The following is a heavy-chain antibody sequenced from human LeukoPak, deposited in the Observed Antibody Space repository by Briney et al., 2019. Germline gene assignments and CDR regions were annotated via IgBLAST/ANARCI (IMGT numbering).Heavy chain of an antibody. V-gene: IGHV3-23*01. CDR2: ISGSGGST. CDR3: ANDHSSYYDFWSGYSYFDY. Sequence: PGGSLRLSCAASGFTFSSYAMSWVRQAPGKGLEWVSAISGSGGSTYYADSVKGRFTISRDNFKNTLYLQMNSLRAEDTAVYYCANDHSSYYDFWSGYSYFDYWGQGTLVTVSS. J-gene: IGHJ4*02. D-gene: IGHD3-3*01. CDR1: GFTFSSYA.